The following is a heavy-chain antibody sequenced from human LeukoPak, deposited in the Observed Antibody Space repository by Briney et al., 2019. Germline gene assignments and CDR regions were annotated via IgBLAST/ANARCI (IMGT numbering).Heavy chain of an antibody. D-gene: IGHD4-17*01. J-gene: IGHJ4*02. CDR3: ARYLYGDSAFYFDY. CDR2: VNWDDDK. Sequence: SGPALVKPTQTLTLTCSFSGFSLSTSGMCVSWIRQTPGKALEWLALVNWDDDKYYSTSLKTRLTISKDTSKNQVVLTVTNMDPVDTATYYCARYLYGDSAFYFDYWGQGTLVTVSS. CDR1: GFSLSTSGMC. V-gene: IGHV2-70*01.